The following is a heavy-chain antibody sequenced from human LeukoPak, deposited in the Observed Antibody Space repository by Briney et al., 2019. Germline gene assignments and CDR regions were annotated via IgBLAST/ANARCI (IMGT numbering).Heavy chain of an antibody. CDR1: RFTFSSYA. V-gene: IGHV3-23*01. CDR3: AKEGTAMVKDY. CDR2: ISGSGGST. J-gene: IGHJ4*02. Sequence: GGSLRLSCAASRFTFSSYAMSWVRQAPGRGLEWVSAISGSGGSTYYADSVKGRFTISRDNSKNTLYLQMNSLRAEETAVYYCAKEGTAMVKDYWGQGTLVTVSS. D-gene: IGHD5-18*01.